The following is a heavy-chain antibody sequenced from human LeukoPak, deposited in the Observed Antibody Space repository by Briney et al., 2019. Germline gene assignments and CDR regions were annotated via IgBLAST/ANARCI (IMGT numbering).Heavy chain of an antibody. V-gene: IGHV3-30*18. Sequence: GRSLRLSCAASGFTFSSYGMHWVRQAPGKGLEGVAVISYDGSNKYYADSVKGRVTISRDNYKNTMYLQMNSLRAEDTAVSYCAKDSSSWYYFDYWGQGTLVTVSS. CDR1: GFTFSSYG. CDR3: AKDSSSWYYFDY. J-gene: IGHJ4*02. CDR2: ISYDGSNK. D-gene: IGHD6-13*01.